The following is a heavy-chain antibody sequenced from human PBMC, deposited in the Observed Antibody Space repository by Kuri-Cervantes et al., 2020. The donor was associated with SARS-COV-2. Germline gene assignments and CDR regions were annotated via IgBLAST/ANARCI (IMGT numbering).Heavy chain of an antibody. CDR3: ARGEQQLVQVGWFSDL. CDR2: IIPLFSTT. V-gene: IGHV1-69*05. J-gene: IGHJ2*01. Sequence: SVKLVCNASGRTFSNYAFSWVRQSPGQGLEWMGGIIPLFSTTNYAQRFQGRVTITMDESTNTVYMELSSLTSEDTAVYYCARGEQQLVQVGWFSDLWGRGTLVTVSS. CDR1: GRTFSNYA. D-gene: IGHD6-13*01.